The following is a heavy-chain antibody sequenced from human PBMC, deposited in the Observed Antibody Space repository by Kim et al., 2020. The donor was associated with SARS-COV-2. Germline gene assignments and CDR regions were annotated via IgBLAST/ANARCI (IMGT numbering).Heavy chain of an antibody. CDR1: GYTFTGYY. J-gene: IGHJ6*02. CDR3: ARDSTIFGVVILPYYYYGMDV. D-gene: IGHD3-3*01. V-gene: IGHV1-2*06. Sequence: ASVKVSCKASGYTFTGYYMHWVRQAPGQGLEWMGRINPNSGCTNYAQKFQGRVTMTRDTSISTAYMELSRLRSDDTAVYYCARDSTIFGVVILPYYYYGMDVLGQGTTVTVSS. CDR2: INPNSGCT.